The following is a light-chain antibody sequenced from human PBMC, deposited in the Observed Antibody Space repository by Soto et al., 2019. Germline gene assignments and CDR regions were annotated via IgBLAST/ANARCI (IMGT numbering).Light chain of an antibody. V-gene: IGKV3-20*01. CDR3: QQYGSSPLT. Sequence: ETVLTQSPGTLSLSPGERASLSCRASQSISGRYLAWYQQKPGQAPRLLIYDASSRATGIPDRFSGSGSGTDFILTISRLEPEDFAVYSCQQYGSSPLTFGGGTKVEIK. CDR1: QSISGRY. CDR2: DAS. J-gene: IGKJ4*01.